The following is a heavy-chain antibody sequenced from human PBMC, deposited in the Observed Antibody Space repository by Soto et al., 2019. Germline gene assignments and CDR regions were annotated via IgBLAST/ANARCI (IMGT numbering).Heavy chain of an antibody. Sequence: GGSLRLSCAASGFTFSSYAMSWVRQAPGKGLEWVSAISGSGGSTYYADSVKGRFTISRDNSKNTLYLQMNSLRAEDTAVYYCAKDSLRVVPAAMEDYYYYYMDVWGKGTTVTVSS. V-gene: IGHV3-23*01. CDR1: GFTFSSYA. CDR2: ISGSGGST. CDR3: AKDSLRVVPAAMEDYYYYYMDV. D-gene: IGHD2-2*01. J-gene: IGHJ6*03.